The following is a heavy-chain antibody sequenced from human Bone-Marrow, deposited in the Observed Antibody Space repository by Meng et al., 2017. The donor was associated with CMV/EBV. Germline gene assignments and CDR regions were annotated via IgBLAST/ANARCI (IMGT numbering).Heavy chain of an antibody. Sequence: FTFSYYYIHWVRQAPGQGLEWMAMINPSDGSITYAQKFRVRLTVTRDTSTSTVYMELSSLRSEDTAMYYCARDVEYTTSSGRYYFDYWGQGTLVTVSS. CDR2: INPSDGSI. CDR1: FTFSYYY. J-gene: IGHJ4*02. CDR3: ARDVEYTTSSGRYYFDY. V-gene: IGHV1-46*01. D-gene: IGHD6-6*01.